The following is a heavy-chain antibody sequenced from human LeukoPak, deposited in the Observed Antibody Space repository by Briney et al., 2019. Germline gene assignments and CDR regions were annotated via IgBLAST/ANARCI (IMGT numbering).Heavy chain of an antibody. J-gene: IGHJ3*02. V-gene: IGHV4-34*01. D-gene: IGHD6-6*01. CDR1: GGPLTSYY. Sequence: SETLSLTCAVSGGPLTSYYWTWIRQPPGKGLEWIGEINHNGNTNYNPSLKSRVTISVDTSKDQFSLKLSSVTAADTAVYYCARHGLVAARHAFDIWGQGTMVTVSS. CDR2: INHNGNT. CDR3: ARHGLVAARHAFDI.